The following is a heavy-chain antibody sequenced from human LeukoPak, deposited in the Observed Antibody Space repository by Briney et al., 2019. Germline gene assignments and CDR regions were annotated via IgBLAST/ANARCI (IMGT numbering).Heavy chain of an antibody. Sequence: PGGSLRLSCAASGFTFSSYWMSWVRQAPGKGLEWVANIKQDGSEKYYVDSVKGRFTISRDNAKNSLYLQMNSLRAEDTAVYYCARELRLGELSLYWSRVYFDYWGQGTLVTVSS. CDR2: IKQDGSEK. D-gene: IGHD3-16*02. CDR3: ARELRLGELSLYWSRVYFDY. J-gene: IGHJ4*02. V-gene: IGHV3-7*01. CDR1: GFTFSSYW.